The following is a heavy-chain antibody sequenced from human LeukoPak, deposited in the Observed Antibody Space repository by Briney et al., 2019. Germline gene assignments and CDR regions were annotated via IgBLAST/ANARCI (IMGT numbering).Heavy chain of an antibody. V-gene: IGHV1-18*01. Sequence: SVKVSCTASGYTFTSYGISWVRQAPGQGLEWMGWISVYNGNRNYAQKLQGRVIMTTDTSTSTAYMELRSLRSDDTAVYYCARVSLVNYYYYYMDVWGKGTTVTVSS. CDR3: ARVSLVNYYYYYMDV. D-gene: IGHD3-9*01. CDR1: GYTFTSYG. J-gene: IGHJ6*03. CDR2: ISVYNGNR.